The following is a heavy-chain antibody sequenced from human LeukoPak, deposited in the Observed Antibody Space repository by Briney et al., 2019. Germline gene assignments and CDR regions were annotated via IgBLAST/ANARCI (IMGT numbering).Heavy chain of an antibody. V-gene: IGHV1-18*01. D-gene: IGHD1-26*01. CDR1: GYTFTSYG. J-gene: IGHJ6*03. CDR3: ASREWEQYYYYMDV. CDR2: ISAYNGNT. Sequence: ASVKVSCKASGYTFTSYGISWVRQAPGQGLEWMGWISAYNGNTNYAQKFQGRVTMTRDTSTSTAYMELSSLRSEDTAVYYCASREWEQYYYYMDVWGKGTTVTVSS.